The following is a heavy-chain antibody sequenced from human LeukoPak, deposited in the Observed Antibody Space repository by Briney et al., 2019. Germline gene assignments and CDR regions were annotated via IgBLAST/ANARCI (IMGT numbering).Heavy chain of an antibody. J-gene: IGHJ6*03. Sequence: ASVKVSCKASGYTFRSYGINWVRQAPGQGLEWMGWIDPYNGNTNYAQKSQGRVTMTTDASTNTAYMELRSLRSDDTAVYYCARAIHLVYYYMDVWGKGTTVTVSS. CDR1: GYTFRSYG. V-gene: IGHV1-18*01. CDR2: IDPYNGNT. CDR3: ARAIHLVYYYMDV. D-gene: IGHD5-18*01.